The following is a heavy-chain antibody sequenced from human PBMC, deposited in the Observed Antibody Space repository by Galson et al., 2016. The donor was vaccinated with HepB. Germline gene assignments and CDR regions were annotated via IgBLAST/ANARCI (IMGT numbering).Heavy chain of an antibody. V-gene: IGHV5-10-1*01. CDR1: GYSFSTYW. CDR2: IDPSDSYT. CDR3: ARQGSSAGELYYYYGMDV. D-gene: IGHD2-15*01. Sequence: QSGAEVKKPGESLRISCKDSGYSFSTYWIIWVRQMPGKGLEWMGRIDPSDSYTNYSPSFQGRVTISADKSISTAYLQWSSLKASDTGIYYCARQGSSAGELYYYYGMDVWGQGTTVTVSS. J-gene: IGHJ6*02.